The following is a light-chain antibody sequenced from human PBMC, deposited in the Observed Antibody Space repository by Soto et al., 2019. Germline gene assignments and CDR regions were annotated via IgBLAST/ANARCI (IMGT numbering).Light chain of an antibody. Sequence: QSVLTQPPSVSGAPGQRVTISCTGGDSNLGAGYDVHWYQQLPGTAPKLLIYGSTNRPSGVPDRFSGSKSGTSASLATTGLQPEDEADYYCQSYDSSLTGYVVFGGGTKLTVL. CDR2: GST. J-gene: IGLJ2*01. V-gene: IGLV1-40*01. CDR1: DSNLGAGYD. CDR3: QSYDSSLTGYVV.